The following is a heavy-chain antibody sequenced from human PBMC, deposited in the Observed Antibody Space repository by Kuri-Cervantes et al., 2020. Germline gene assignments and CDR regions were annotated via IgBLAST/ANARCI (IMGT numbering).Heavy chain of an antibody. V-gene: IGHV3-13*01. CDR3: AKDLYCSSTSCHTRLGDYGMDV. CDR2: IGTAGDT. D-gene: IGHD2-2*02. J-gene: IGHJ6*02. CDR1: GFTFSSYD. Sequence: GGSLRLSCAASGFTFSSYDMHWVRQATGKGLEWVSAIGTAGDTYYPGSVKGRFTISRENAKNSLYLQMNSLRAGDTAVYYCAKDLYCSSTSCHTRLGDYGMDVWGQGTTVTVSS.